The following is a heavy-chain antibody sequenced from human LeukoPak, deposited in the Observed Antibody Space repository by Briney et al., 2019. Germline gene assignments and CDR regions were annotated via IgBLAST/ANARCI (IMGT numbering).Heavy chain of an antibody. CDR2: MSYDGSNK. CDR1: GFTFSSYA. V-gene: IGHV3-30-3*01. CDR3: ARGGYYDSSAGAY. D-gene: IGHD3-22*01. Sequence: PGGSLRLSCAASGFTFSSYAMHWVRQAPGKGLEWVAVMSYDGSNKYFADSVKGRFTISRDNSKNTLYLQMNSLRAEDTAVYYCARGGYYDSSAGAYWGQGTLVTVSS. J-gene: IGHJ4*02.